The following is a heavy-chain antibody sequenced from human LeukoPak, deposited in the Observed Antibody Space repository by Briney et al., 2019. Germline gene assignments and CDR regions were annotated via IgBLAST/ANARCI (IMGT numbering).Heavy chain of an antibody. D-gene: IGHD4-17*01. CDR1: GGSFSGYY. CDR2: INHSGST. V-gene: IGHV4-34*01. J-gene: IGHJ5*02. CDR3: ARDPRTTVTRGGHGWFDP. Sequence: SETLSLTCAVYGGSFSGYYWSWIRQPPGKGLEWIGEINHSGSTNYNPSLKSRVTISVDTSKNQFSLKLSSVTAADTAVYYCARDPRTTVTRGGHGWFDPWGQGTLVTVSS.